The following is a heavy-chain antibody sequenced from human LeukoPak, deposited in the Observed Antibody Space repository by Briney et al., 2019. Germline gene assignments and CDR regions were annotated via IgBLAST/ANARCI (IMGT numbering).Heavy chain of an antibody. V-gene: IGHV4-34*01. Sequence: PSETLSLTCAVYGGSFSGYYWGSIRQPPGKGLEWIGEINHSGSTNYNPSLKSRVTISVDTSKNQFSLKLSSVTAADTAVYYCAGGVVVPAAIIGRNYFDYWGQGTLVTVSS. D-gene: IGHD2-2*01. CDR1: GGSFSGYY. CDR3: AGGVVVPAAIIGRNYFDY. J-gene: IGHJ4*02. CDR2: INHSGST.